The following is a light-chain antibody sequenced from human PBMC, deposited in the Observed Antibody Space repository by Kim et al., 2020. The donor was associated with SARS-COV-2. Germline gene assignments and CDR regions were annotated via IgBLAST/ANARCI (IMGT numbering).Light chain of an antibody. V-gene: IGKV1-39*01. CDR3: EQGYST. CDR1: QIISTY. J-gene: IGKJ2*01. Sequence: DIQMTQSPASLSASVGDIFTITCRASQIISTYLNWYQQKPGKAPKLLIYGASNLPSGVPSRFSGSGSGTDFTLTISTLQPEDFGTYYCEQGYSTFGQGTKLEI. CDR2: GAS.